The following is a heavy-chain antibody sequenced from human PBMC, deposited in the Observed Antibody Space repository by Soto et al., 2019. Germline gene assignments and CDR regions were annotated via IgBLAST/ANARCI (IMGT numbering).Heavy chain of an antibody. CDR1: GFAFSTYA. CDR2: ISGSGGSS. V-gene: IGHV3-23*01. Sequence: GSLRLSCAASGFAFSTYAMTWVRQAPGKGLEWVSVISGSGGSSYYAASVKGRFTISRDNSKNTLFLQMNGLRAEDTAVYYCAKVTKRAAAGRYEYYKYGMDVWGQGTTVTASS. CDR3: AKVTKRAAAGRYEYYKYGMDV. D-gene: IGHD6-13*01. J-gene: IGHJ6*02.